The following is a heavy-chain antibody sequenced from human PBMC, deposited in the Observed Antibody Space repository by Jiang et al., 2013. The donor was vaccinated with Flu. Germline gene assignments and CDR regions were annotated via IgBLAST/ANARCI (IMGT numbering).Heavy chain of an antibody. CDR1: GGSVSSGSYY. V-gene: IGHV4-61*01. D-gene: IGHD4-23*01. CDR2: IYYSGST. Sequence: CTVSGGSVSSGSYYWSWIRQPPGKGLEWIGYIYYSGSTNYNPSLKSRVTISVDTSKNQFSLKLSSVTAADTAVYYCARDDTEDGGNSDHAFDIWGQGTMVTVSS. CDR3: ARDDTEDGGNSDHAFDI. J-gene: IGHJ3*02.